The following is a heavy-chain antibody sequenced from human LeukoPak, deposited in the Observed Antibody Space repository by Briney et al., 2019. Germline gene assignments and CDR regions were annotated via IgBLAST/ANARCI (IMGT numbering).Heavy chain of an antibody. CDR3: ARGGLAAAGLTFNWFDP. D-gene: IGHD6-13*01. V-gene: IGHV3-48*03. CDR2: ISSSGSII. Sequence: GGPLRLSCGASGFTLRSYEMNWVRQAPGKGLEWVSYISSSGSIIYYADSVKGRFTISRDNAKNSLYLQMNSLRADDTAVYYCARGGLAAAGLTFNWFDPWGLGTLVTVSS. CDR1: GFTLRSYE. J-gene: IGHJ5*02.